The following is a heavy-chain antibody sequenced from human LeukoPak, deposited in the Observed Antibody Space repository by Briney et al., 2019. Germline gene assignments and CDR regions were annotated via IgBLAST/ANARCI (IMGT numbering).Heavy chain of an antibody. J-gene: IGHJ4*02. Sequence: GGSLRLSCAASGFTFSSYSMNWVPQAPGKGLEWVSYISSSSRTIYYADSVKGRFTISRDKAKNTLYLQMNSLRAEDKAVYYCAREYYYDSSGYPNFDYWGQGTLVTVSS. V-gene: IGHV3-48*01. D-gene: IGHD3-22*01. CDR3: AREYYYDSSGYPNFDY. CDR2: ISSSSRTI. CDR1: GFTFSSYS.